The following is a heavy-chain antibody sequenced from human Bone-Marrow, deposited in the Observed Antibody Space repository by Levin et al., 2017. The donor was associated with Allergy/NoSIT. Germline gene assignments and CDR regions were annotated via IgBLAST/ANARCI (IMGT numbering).Heavy chain of an antibody. CDR2: ISSSGDST. D-gene: IGHD3-22*01. J-gene: IGHJ4*02. CDR1: GFSFWHYT. V-gene: IGHV3-48*02. Sequence: GESLKISCAASGFSFWHYTMNWVRQAPGRGLEWVSCISSSGDSTYYADSVKGRFTISRDNAKNSLYLQLNRLRDEDTALYYCARDPARGYYDSSGYSGDHWGQGTLVTVSS. CDR3: ARDPARGYYDSSGYSGDH.